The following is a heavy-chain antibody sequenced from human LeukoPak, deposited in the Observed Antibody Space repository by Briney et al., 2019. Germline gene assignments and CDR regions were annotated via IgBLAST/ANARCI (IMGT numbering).Heavy chain of an antibody. D-gene: IGHD3-10*01. CDR2: ISWNGGST. V-gene: IGHV3-20*04. J-gene: IGHJ4*02. CDR3: GRGSGSYYNDY. Sequence: GGSLRLSWAASGFTFDDYGMSWVRQAPGKGLELVSGISWNGGSTGYADSVKGRFTISRDNAKNSLYLQMNSLRGEDTALYYCGRGSGSYYNDYWGQGTLVTVSS. CDR1: GFTFDDYG.